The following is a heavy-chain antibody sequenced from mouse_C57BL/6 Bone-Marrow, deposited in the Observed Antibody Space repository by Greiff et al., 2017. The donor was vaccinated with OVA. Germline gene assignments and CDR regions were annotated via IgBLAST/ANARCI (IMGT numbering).Heavy chain of an antibody. CDR2: FYPGSGSI. J-gene: IGHJ2*01. D-gene: IGHD1-1*01. Sequence: LVKPGASVKLSCKASGYTFTEYTIHWVKQRSGQGLEWIGWFYPGSGSIKYNEKFKDKATLTADKSSSTVYMELSRLTSEDSAVYFCARHKTLYGSTYYFDYWGQGTTLTVSS. CDR3: ARHKTLYGSTYYFDY. V-gene: IGHV1-62-2*01. CDR1: GYTFTEYT.